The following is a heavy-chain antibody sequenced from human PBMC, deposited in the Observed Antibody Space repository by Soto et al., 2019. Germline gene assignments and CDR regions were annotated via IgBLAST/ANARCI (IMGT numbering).Heavy chain of an antibody. CDR3: ARDLTIGYCSGGSCYSQAFDY. D-gene: IGHD2-15*01. CDR1: GGTFSSYA. Sequence: QVQLVQSGAEVKKPGSSLKVSCKASGGTFSSYAISWVRQAPGQGLEWMGGIIPSFGTANYAQKFQGRVTIPADESTSTAYMELSSLGSEDTAVYYCARDLTIGYCSGGSCYSQAFDYWGQGTLVTVSS. J-gene: IGHJ4*02. CDR2: IIPSFGTA. V-gene: IGHV1-69*01.